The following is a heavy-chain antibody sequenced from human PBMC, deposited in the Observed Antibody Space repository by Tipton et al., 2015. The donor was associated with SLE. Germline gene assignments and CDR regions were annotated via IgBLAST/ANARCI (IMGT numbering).Heavy chain of an antibody. D-gene: IGHD5-24*01. CDR2: ISFDGSTT. J-gene: IGHJ3*02. Sequence: SLRLSCAASGFTFSYYSMHWVRQAPGKGLEWVAVISFDGSTTYYADSVEGRFTVSKDNSKNTLYLQMNSLRAEDAAVYYCAKDLFQGNYCPLDFDIWGQGTMVTVSS. CDR3: AKDLFQGNYCPLDFDI. V-gene: IGHV3-30*04. CDR1: GFTFSYYS.